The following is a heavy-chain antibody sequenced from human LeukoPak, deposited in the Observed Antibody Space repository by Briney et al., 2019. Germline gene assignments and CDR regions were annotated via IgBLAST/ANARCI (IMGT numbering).Heavy chain of an antibody. Sequence: SGGSLRLSCAASGFTFSSYAMHWVRQAPGKGLEWVAVISYDGSNKYYADSVKGRFTISRDNSKNTLYLQMNSLRAEDTAVYYCARDDYYGSGSYYPYYGMDVWGQGTTVTVSS. V-gene: IGHV3-30-3*01. D-gene: IGHD3-10*01. CDR1: GFTFSSYA. CDR2: ISYDGSNK. CDR3: ARDDYYGSGSYYPYYGMDV. J-gene: IGHJ6*02.